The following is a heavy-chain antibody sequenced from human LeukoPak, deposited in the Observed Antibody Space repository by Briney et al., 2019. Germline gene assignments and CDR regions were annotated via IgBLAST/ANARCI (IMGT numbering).Heavy chain of an antibody. V-gene: IGHV3-33*06. J-gene: IGHJ5*02. CDR2: IWSDATNQ. Sequence: PGTSLRLSCEASGFTFSHFGMHWVRQAPGKGLEWVAVIWSDATNQYYADSVKGRFTISRDNFKRTVSLEMNSLRVEDTAVYYCAKDAQRGFDCSNSLEHWSQGSLVIVSS. CDR1: GFTFSHFG. CDR3: AKDAQRGFDCSNSLEH. D-gene: IGHD4-11*01.